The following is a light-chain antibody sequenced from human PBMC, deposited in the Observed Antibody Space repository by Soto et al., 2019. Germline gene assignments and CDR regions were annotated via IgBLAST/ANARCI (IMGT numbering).Light chain of an antibody. CDR3: QQYHNWPPWT. CDR1: QSVSSN. Sequence: EIVMTQSPATLSVSPGERATLSCRASQSVSSNLAWYQQKPGQAPSLLIYGASIRATGIPARFSGSGSGTEFTLTISSLQSEDFAVYSCQQYHNWPPWTFGQGTKVDIK. V-gene: IGKV3-15*01. J-gene: IGKJ1*01. CDR2: GAS.